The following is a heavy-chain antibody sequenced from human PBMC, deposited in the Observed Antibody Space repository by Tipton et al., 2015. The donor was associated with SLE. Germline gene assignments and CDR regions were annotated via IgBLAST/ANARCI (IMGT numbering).Heavy chain of an antibody. CDR2: IYYSGST. V-gene: IGHV4-59*08. CDR1: GGSISSYY. CDR3: ASTLGNYYDSSGPFQH. J-gene: IGHJ1*01. D-gene: IGHD3-22*01. Sequence: TLSLTCTVSGGSISSYYWSWIRQPPGKGLEWIGYIYYSGSTNYNPSLKSRVTISVDTSKNQFSLKLSSVTAAETAVYYCASTLGNYYDSSGPFQHWGQGTLVTVSS.